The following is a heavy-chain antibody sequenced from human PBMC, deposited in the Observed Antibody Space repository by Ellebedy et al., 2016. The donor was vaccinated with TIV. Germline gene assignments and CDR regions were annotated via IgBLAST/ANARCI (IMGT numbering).Heavy chain of an antibody. CDR1: GYMFSTYW. CDR3: ARRMGRGVKGKFPLDV. J-gene: IGHJ6*02. Sequence: GESLKISCEGSGYMFSTYWIAWVRQMPGKGLEWMGIIYPGDSDPTYSPSFRSQVTMSVDKSINTVYLKWNSLKASATAMYYCARRMGRGVKGKFPLDVWGQGTTVIVSS. V-gene: IGHV5-51*01. D-gene: IGHD3-10*01. CDR2: IYPGDSDP.